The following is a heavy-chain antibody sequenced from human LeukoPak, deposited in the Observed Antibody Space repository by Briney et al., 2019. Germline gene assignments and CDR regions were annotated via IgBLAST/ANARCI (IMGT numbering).Heavy chain of an antibody. CDR2: IRYDGSNK. CDR3: ASLIVGATISFDY. Sequence: GSLRLSCAASGFTFSSYSMNWVRQAPGKGLEWVAFIRYDGSNKYYADSVKGRFTISRDNSKNTLYLQMNSLRAEDTAVYYCASLIVGATISFDYWGQGTLVTVSS. J-gene: IGHJ4*02. V-gene: IGHV3-30*02. CDR1: GFTFSSYS. D-gene: IGHD1-26*01.